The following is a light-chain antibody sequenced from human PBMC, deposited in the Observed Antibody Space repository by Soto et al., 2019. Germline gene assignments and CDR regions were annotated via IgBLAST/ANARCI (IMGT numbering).Light chain of an antibody. Sequence: QSVLTQPPSVSGAPGQRVTISCTGSSSNIGAGYDVHWYQQFPGTAPKPLIYANNNRPSGVPDRFSASKSGTSASLAITGLQADDEADYYCQSYDTNRRGVFGTGTKLTVL. J-gene: IGLJ1*01. V-gene: IGLV1-40*01. CDR3: QSYDTNRRGV. CDR2: ANN. CDR1: SSNIGAGYD.